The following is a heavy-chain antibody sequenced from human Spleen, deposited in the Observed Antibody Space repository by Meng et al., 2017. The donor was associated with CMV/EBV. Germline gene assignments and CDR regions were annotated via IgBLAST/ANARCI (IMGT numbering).Heavy chain of an antibody. CDR3: ARGRRGYSVY. V-gene: IGHV4-34*01. Sequence: SETLSLTCTVSGDPINNYYWSWIRQPPGKGLEWIGEINHSGSTNYNPSLKSRVTISVDTSKNQFSLKLSSVTAADTAVYYCARGRRGYSVYWGQGTLVTVSS. D-gene: IGHD5/OR15-5a*01. CDR1: GDPINNYY. J-gene: IGHJ4*02. CDR2: INHSGST.